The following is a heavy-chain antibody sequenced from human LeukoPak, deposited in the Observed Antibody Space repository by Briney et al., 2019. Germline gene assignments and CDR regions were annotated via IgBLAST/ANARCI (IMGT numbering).Heavy chain of an antibody. Sequence: GGSLRLSCVVSGFTFNRCWMNWVRQAPGKGLEWVAHINPDGRDTYYVDSVKGRFTISRDNAQNSMYLQMNSLRVEDTAVFYCTSWGDTTAEYFQRWGQGTLVTVSS. CDR3: TSWGDTTAEYFQR. CDR1: GFTFNRCW. D-gene: IGHD2-21*02. V-gene: IGHV3-7*01. CDR2: INPDGRDT. J-gene: IGHJ1*01.